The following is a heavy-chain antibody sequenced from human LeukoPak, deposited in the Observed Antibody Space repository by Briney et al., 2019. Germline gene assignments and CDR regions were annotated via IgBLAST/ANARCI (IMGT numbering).Heavy chain of an antibody. CDR1: GFTFSDYG. V-gene: IGHV3-30*02. Sequence: GGSLRLSCAASGFTFSDYGIHWVRQAPGKGLEWVAFIRFDGSEKYYADSVKGRFTISRDNSKNTLYLQMNSLRAEDTAVYYCAKGSGDSSGYYYAYYYYYMDVWGKGTTVTVSS. CDR3: AKGSGDSSGYYYAYYYYYMDV. D-gene: IGHD3-22*01. J-gene: IGHJ6*03. CDR2: IRFDGSEK.